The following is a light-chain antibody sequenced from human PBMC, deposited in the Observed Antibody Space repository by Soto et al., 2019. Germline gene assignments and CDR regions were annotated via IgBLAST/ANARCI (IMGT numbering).Light chain of an antibody. J-gene: IGLJ3*02. CDR3: CSYAGSSSLE. V-gene: IGLV2-23*01. CDR2: EGT. CDR1: SSDVGNYNL. Sequence: QSALTQPASVSGSPGQSITISCTGTSSDVGNYNLVSWYQQHPGKAPKLIIYEGTKRPSGVSNRFSVSKSGNTASLTISGLQAEDEADYYCCSYAGSSSLEFGGGTKLTVL.